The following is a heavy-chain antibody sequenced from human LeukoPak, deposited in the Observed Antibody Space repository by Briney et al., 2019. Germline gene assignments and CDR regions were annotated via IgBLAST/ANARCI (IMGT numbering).Heavy chain of an antibody. CDR2: INPNSGGT. CDR3: ARVSGSSTLFDY. Sequence: ASVTLSFTASGYTFTDYYMHWVRQAPGQGLESMGWINPNSGGTNYAQKFQARVTMTRDTSISTAYMELSRLRSDDTAVYYCARVSGSSTLFDYWGQGTLVTVSS. CDR1: GYTFTDYY. V-gene: IGHV1-2*02. J-gene: IGHJ4*02. D-gene: IGHD1-26*01.